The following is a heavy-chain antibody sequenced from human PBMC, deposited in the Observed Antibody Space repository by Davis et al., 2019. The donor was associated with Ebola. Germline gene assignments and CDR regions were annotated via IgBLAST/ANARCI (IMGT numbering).Heavy chain of an antibody. CDR1: GGSFSGYY. CDR2: IYYSGST. Sequence: PSETLSLTCAVSGGSFSGYYWSWIRQHPGKGLEWIGYIYYSGSTNYNPSLKSRVTMSVDTSKNQFSLKLSSVTAADTAVYYCARDIYCSGGSCYHPGRFDPWGQGTLVTVSS. D-gene: IGHD2-15*01. J-gene: IGHJ5*02. V-gene: IGHV4-59*12. CDR3: ARDIYCSGGSCYHPGRFDP.